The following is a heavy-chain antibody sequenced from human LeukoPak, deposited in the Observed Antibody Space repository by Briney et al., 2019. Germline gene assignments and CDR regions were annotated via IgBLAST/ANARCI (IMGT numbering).Heavy chain of an antibody. D-gene: IGHD3-22*01. Sequence: ASVKVSCKASGGTFSSYAISWVRQAPGQGLEWMGGIIPIFGTANYAQKFQGRVTITADKSTSTAYMELSSLRSEDTAVYYCARPPPTYYYDSSGDDYWGQGTLVTVSS. J-gene: IGHJ4*02. CDR2: IIPIFGTA. CDR1: GGTFSSYA. V-gene: IGHV1-69*06. CDR3: ARPPPTYYYDSSGDDY.